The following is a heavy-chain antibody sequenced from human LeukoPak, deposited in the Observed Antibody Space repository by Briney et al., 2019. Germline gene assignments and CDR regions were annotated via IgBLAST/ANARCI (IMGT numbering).Heavy chain of an antibody. CDR1: GGSFSDYY. Sequence: SETLSLTCAVYGGSFSDYYWSWIRQPPGKGLEWIGEINHSGSTNHNPSLKSRVTISVDTSKNQFSLKLNSVTAADTAVYYCASRTNDAFDIWGQGTMVTVSS. CDR2: INHSGST. D-gene: IGHD3-3*01. V-gene: IGHV4-34*01. J-gene: IGHJ3*02. CDR3: ASRTNDAFDI.